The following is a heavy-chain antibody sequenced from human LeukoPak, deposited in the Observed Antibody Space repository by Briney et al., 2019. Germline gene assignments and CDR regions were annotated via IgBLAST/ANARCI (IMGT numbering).Heavy chain of an antibody. CDR1: GYTFTSYA. V-gene: IGHV7-4-1*02. D-gene: IGHD3-9*01. Sequence: ASVKVSCKASGYTFTSYAVNWVRQAPGQGLEWKGWINTNTGNPRYAKGFTGQFVFFLDTSVNTAYLQISSLKAEDTAVYYWARGDLRYFGWQSFQSPHDAFDIWGQGTMVTVSS. CDR3: ARGDLRYFGWQSFQSPHDAFDI. CDR2: INTNTGNP. J-gene: IGHJ3*02.